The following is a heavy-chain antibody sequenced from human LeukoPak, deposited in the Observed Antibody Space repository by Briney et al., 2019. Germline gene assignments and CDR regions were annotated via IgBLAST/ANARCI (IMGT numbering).Heavy chain of an antibody. CDR3: AREGGYNYAY. J-gene: IGHJ4*02. D-gene: IGHD5-24*01. V-gene: IGHV3-48*03. CDR2: ISSSGSTT. CDR1: GFTFSSYE. Sequence: GGSLRLSCAASGFTFSSYEMNWVRQAPGKGLEWVSYISSSGSTTYYADSVKGRFTISRDNSKNTLYLQMNSLRAEDTAVYYCAREGGYNYAYWGQGTLVTVSS.